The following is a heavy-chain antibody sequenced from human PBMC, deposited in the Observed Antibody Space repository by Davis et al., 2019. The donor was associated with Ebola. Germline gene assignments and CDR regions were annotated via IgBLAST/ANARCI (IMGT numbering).Heavy chain of an antibody. CDR3: ARDGHNYSYFDF. CDR1: GDSISSSYTS. Sequence: SETLSLTCSVSGDSISSSYTSWTWIRQSPVKGLEWIGYMYQSGSADYNPSLKSRVTISIDTSKNQLSLKLNSVTAADTAVYYCARDGHNYSYFDFWGQGTLVTVSS. V-gene: IGHV4-30-2*06. D-gene: IGHD5-24*01. CDR2: MYQSGSA. J-gene: IGHJ4*02.